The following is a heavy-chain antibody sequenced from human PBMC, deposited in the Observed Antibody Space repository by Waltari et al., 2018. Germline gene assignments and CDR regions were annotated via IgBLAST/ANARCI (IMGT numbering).Heavy chain of an antibody. CDR3: ANNWNYVGAFDI. CDR1: GGSFSGSY. V-gene: IGHV4-34*01. J-gene: IGHJ3*02. D-gene: IGHD1-7*01. CDR2: INHSGST. Sequence: QVQLQQWGAGLLKPSETLSLTCAVYGGSFSGSYWSWIRQHPGKGLEWSGEINHSGSTIYNPALKSRVTRSVDTSKNQFSLKLSSVTAADTAGYYCANNWNYVGAFDIWGQGTMVTVSS.